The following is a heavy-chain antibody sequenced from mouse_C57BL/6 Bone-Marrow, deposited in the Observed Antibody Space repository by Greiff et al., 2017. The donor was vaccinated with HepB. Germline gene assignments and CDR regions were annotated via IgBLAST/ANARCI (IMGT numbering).Heavy chain of an antibody. CDR2: IYPGDGDT. Sequence: QVQLKQSGPELVKPGASVKISCKASGYAFSSSWMNWVKQRPGKGLEWIGRIYPGDGDTNYNGKFKGKATLTADKSSSTAYMQLSSLTSEDSAVYFCRLWEDYYAMDYWGQVTSVTVSS. D-gene: IGHD6-2*01. CDR1: GYAFSSSW. J-gene: IGHJ4*01. V-gene: IGHV1-82*01. CDR3: RLWEDYYAMDY.